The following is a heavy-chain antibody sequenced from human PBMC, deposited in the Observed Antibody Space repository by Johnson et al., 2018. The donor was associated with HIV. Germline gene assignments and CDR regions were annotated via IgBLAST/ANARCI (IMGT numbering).Heavy chain of an antibody. J-gene: IGHJ3*02. V-gene: IGHV3-15*01. CDR3: ARGGGCGGDCYSGYDAFDI. D-gene: IGHD2-21*01. CDR1: GFTFSNAW. CDR2: IKSQTDGGTT. Sequence: VLLVESGGGLVKPGGSLRLSCAASGFTFSNAWMSWVRQAPGKGLEWVGRIKSQTDGGTTDYAAPVKGSFTISSDDSNNTGYLQMNSLRPYGTAVYYCARGGGCGGDCYSGYDAFDIWGQGTMVTVSS.